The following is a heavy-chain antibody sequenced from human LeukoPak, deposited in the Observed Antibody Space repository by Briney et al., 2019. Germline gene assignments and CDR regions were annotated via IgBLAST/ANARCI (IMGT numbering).Heavy chain of an antibody. D-gene: IGHD6-13*01. CDR2: ISSNFSYI. CDR3: ARRSPGDSSSWYFNDY. J-gene: IGHJ4*02. CDR1: GFTFSTYR. V-gene: IGHV3-21*01. Sequence: KTGGSLRLSCAASGFTFSTYRMNWVRQAPGKGLEWVSSISSNFSYIHYADSVKGRFTISRGNAKNSLYLQMSSLRAEDTAVYYCARRSPGDSSSWYFNDYWGQGTLVTVS.